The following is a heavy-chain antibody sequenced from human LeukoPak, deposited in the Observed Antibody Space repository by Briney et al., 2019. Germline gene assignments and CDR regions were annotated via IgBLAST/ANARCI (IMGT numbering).Heavy chain of an antibody. CDR1: GFTFSSYE. CDR3: ARALPSSWYFFDY. J-gene: IGHJ4*02. V-gene: IGHV3-48*03. CDR2: ISSTTNIR. D-gene: IGHD6-13*01. Sequence: PGGSLRLSCAASGFTFSSYEMNWVRQAPGKGLEWVSYISSTTNIRYYADSVKGRFTISRDNAKNSLYLQMNSLRVDDTAVYYCARALPSSWYFFDYWGQGALVTVSS.